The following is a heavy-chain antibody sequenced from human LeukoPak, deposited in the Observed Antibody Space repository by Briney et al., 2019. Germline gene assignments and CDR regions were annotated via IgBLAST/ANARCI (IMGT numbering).Heavy chain of an antibody. CDR3: ARLLRSDSSSVVNFDY. D-gene: IGHD6-6*01. J-gene: IGHJ4*02. CDR2: IYPGDSAN. Sequence: GESLKTSCKGSCYSFTSYLFGWVRQMPGKGLEWMGIIYPGDSANSYSQSFQGQVTISADKSISTPYLQWSRLKASDTAMYYCARLLRSDSSSVVNFDYWGQGTLVTVSS. CDR1: CYSFTSYL. V-gene: IGHV5-51*01.